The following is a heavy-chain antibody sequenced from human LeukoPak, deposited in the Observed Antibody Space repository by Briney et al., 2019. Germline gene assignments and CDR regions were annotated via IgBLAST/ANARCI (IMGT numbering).Heavy chain of an antibody. J-gene: IGHJ6*02. CDR3: ARDPGRQYSSIADV. D-gene: IGHD6-19*01. CDR2: ISSSSSTI. V-gene: IGHV3-48*01. CDR1: GFTFSSYS. Sequence: GGSLRLSCAASGFTFSSYSMNWVRQASGKGLEWVSYISSSSSTIYYADSVKGRFTISRDNAKNSLYLQMNSLRAEDTAVYYCARDPGRQYSSIADVWGQGTTVTVSS.